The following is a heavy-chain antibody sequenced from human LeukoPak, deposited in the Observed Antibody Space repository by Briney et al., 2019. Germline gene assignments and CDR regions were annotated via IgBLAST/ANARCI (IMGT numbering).Heavy chain of an antibody. CDR1: DGSISSGGYY. Sequence: SETLSLTCTVSDGSISSGGYYWSWIRQHPGKGLEWIGYIYYSGSTYYNPSLKSRVTISVDTSKNQFSLKLSSVTAADTAVYYCAREHTAMGYFDYWGQGTLVTVSS. J-gene: IGHJ4*02. D-gene: IGHD5-18*01. CDR3: AREHTAMGYFDY. CDR2: IYYSGST. V-gene: IGHV4-31*03.